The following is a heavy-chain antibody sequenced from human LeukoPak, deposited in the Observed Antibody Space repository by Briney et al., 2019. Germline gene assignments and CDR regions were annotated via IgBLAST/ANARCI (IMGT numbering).Heavy chain of an antibody. V-gene: IGHV4-59*02. J-gene: IGHJ4*02. Sequence: PSETLSLTCTVSGGSVSSYYWSWIRQPPGKGLEWVGYIYYSGSTNYNPSLKSRVTISVDTSKNQFSLKLSSVTAADTAVYYCARAPYDFWSDYPYYFDYWGQGTLVTASS. CDR3: ARAPYDFWSDYPYYFDY. CDR1: GGSVSSYY. CDR2: IYYSGST. D-gene: IGHD3-3*01.